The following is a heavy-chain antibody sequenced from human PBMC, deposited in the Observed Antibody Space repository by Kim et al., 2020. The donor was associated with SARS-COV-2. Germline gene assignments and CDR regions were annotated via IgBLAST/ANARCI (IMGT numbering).Heavy chain of an antibody. V-gene: IGHV3-7*01. CDR2: IKQDGSEK. J-gene: IGHJ4*02. CDR3: ARDNLDIVATLDGYSYGYSFDY. D-gene: IGHD5-18*01. CDR1: GFTFSSYW. Sequence: GGSLRLSCAASGFTFSSYWMSWVRQAPGKGLEWVANIKQDGSEKYYVDSVKGRFTISRDNAKNSLYLQMNSLRAEDTAVYYCARDNLDIVATLDGYSYGYSFDYWGQGTLVTVSS.